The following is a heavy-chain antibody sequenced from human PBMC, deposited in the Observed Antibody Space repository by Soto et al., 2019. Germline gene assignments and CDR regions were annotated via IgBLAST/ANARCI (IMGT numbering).Heavy chain of an antibody. V-gene: IGHV4-39*07. CDR2: IYYSGST. J-gene: IGHJ6*02. Sequence: TLSLTCTVSGGSVSSSSCYWGWIRHPPWKGLEWIGSIYYSGSTYYNPSLKSRVTISVDTSKNQFSLKLSSVTAADTAVYYCARGGDILTGYYDYYYYGMDVWGQGTTVTVSS. CDR3: ARGGDILTGYYDYYYYGMDV. D-gene: IGHD3-9*01. CDR1: GGSVSSSSCY.